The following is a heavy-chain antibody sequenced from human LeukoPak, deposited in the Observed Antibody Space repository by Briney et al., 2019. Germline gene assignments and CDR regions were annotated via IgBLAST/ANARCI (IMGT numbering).Heavy chain of an antibody. CDR3: ARQYGYCSGGSCPI. V-gene: IGHV1-8*01. CDR2: MNPNSGNT. J-gene: IGHJ4*02. CDR1: GYACTSYD. Sequence: ASVKVSCKASGYACTSYDINWVRQATGQGLEWMGWMNPNSGNTGYAQKFQGRVTMTRNTSISTAYMELSSLRSEDPAVYYCARQYGYCSGGSCPIWGQGTLVTVSS. D-gene: IGHD2-15*01.